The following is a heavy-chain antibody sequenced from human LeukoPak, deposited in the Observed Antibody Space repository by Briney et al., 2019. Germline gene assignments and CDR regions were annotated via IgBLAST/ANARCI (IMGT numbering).Heavy chain of an antibody. D-gene: IGHD2-21*01. V-gene: IGHV4-34*01. CDR1: GGSFSGYY. Sequence: SETLSLTCAVYGGSFSGYYWSWIRQPPGKWLEWSGEINHSGITNYNPSLKSRVTISVDTSKNQFSLKLSSVPAADTAVYYCARHVVVYYYYYYMDVWGKGTTVTISS. CDR2: INHSGIT. CDR3: ARHVVVYYYYYYMDV. J-gene: IGHJ6*03.